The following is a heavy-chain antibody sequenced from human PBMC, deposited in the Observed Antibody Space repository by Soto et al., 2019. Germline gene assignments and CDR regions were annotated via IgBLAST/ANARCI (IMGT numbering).Heavy chain of an antibody. CDR3: ANLGPWNYDAFDI. CDR2: ISGSGGST. V-gene: IGHV3-23*01. CDR1: GFTFSSYA. D-gene: IGHD1-7*01. Sequence: GGSLRLSCAASGFTFSSYAMSWVRQAPGKGLEWVSAISGSGGSTYYADSVKGRFIISRDNSKNTLYLQMNSLRAEDTAVYYCANLGPWNYDAFDIWGQGTMVTVSS. J-gene: IGHJ3*02.